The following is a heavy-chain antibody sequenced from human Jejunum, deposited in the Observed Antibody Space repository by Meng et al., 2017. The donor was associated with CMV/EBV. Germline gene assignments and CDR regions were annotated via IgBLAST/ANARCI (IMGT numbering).Heavy chain of an antibody. V-gene: IGHV3-23*01. CDR1: GFTFSTYA. J-gene: IGHJ4*02. CDR3: AKNYADIVIPAIDY. Sequence: SGFTFSTYALSWVRQAPGKGLEWISGISTGGGAIYYAKSVEGQFTVSRDNSKDTLYLQMNSLRAEDTAVYYCAKNYADIVIPAIDYWGQGTLVTVSS. CDR2: ISTGGGAI. D-gene: IGHD5-12*01.